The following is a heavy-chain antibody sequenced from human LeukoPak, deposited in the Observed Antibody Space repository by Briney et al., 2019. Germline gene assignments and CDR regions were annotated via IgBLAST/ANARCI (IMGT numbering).Heavy chain of an antibody. J-gene: IGHJ4*02. CDR3: ARTDGGSYLDY. Sequence: NPSETLSLTCTVSGGSISSGDYYWGWIRQPPGKGLEWIGYIYYSGSTYYNPSLKSRVTISVDTSKNQFSLKLSSVTAADTAVYYCARTDGGSYLDYWGQGTLVTVSS. V-gene: IGHV4-30-4*01. CDR1: GGSISSGDYY. D-gene: IGHD3-16*01. CDR2: IYYSGST.